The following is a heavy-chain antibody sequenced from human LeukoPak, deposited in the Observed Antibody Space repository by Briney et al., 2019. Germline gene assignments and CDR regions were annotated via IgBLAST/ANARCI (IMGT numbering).Heavy chain of an antibody. CDR1: GGSISSISDY. CDR3: ARVPIGFWSGFGYYYYYMDV. CDR2: IYYSGST. D-gene: IGHD3-3*01. J-gene: IGHJ6*03. Sequence: PSETLSLTCTVSGGSISSISDYWDWMRQPPGKGLEWIGYIYYSGSTYYNPSLKSRVTISVDTSKNQFSLKLSSVTAADTAVYYCARVPIGFWSGFGYYYYYMDVWGKGTTVTVSS. V-gene: IGHV4-30-4*08.